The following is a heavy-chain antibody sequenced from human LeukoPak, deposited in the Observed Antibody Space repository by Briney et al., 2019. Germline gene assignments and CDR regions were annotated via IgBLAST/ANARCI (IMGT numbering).Heavy chain of an antibody. CDR1: GFTFNTYW. CDR3: ARGGGSGTYRLDY. J-gene: IGHJ4*02. Sequence: GGSLRLSCAASGFTFNTYWMHWVRQAPGKGLVWVSRINGDGSSISYADSVKGRFTISRDNAKNTLYLQLNSLRAEDTAVYYCARGGGSGTYRLDYWGQGTLVTVSS. CDR2: INGDGSSI. V-gene: IGHV3-74*01. D-gene: IGHD3-10*01.